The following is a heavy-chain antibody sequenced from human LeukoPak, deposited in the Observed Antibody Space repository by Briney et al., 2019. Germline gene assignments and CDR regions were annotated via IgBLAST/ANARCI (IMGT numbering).Heavy chain of an antibody. CDR1: GGSISSYY. Sequence: TSETLSLTCTVSGGSISSYYWSWIRQPAGKGLEWIGRIYTSGSTTNYNPSLKSRVTMSVDTSKNQFSLKLSSVTAADTAVYYCARQQFGWELLSNGLNYFDYWGQGTLVTVSS. D-gene: IGHD1-26*01. V-gene: IGHV4-4*07. CDR2: IYTSGSTT. J-gene: IGHJ4*02. CDR3: ARQQFGWELLSNGLNYFDY.